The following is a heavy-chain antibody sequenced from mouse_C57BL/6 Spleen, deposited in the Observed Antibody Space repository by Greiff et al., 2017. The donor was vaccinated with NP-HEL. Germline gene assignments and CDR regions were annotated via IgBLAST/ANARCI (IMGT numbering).Heavy chain of an antibody. V-gene: IGHV1-82*01. D-gene: IGHD1-1*01. CDR2: IYPGDGDT. CDR1: GYAFSSSW. Sequence: QVQLQQSGPELVKPGASVKISCKASGYAFSSSWMNWVKQRPGKGLEWIGRIYPGDGDTNYNGKVKGKATLTADKSSSTAYMQLSSLTSEDSAVYFCARSEFITTVVATPSFAYWGQGTLVTVSA. J-gene: IGHJ3*01. CDR3: ARSEFITTVVATPSFAY.